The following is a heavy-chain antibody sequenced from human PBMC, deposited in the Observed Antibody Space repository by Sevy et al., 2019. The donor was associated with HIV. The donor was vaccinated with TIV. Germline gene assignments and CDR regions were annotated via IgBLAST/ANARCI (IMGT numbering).Heavy chain of an antibody. CDR1: GVSLTGADYY. Sequence: SETLSLTCSVTGVSLTGADYYWSLVRQAPGKGLEWIAYYFHSGPFYYSPTLKSRLSISVDTTQNQFSLKLTSVTAADSAVYYCARCANVDSAPFDYWGQGTPVTVSS. CDR3: ARCANVDSAPFDY. V-gene: IGHV4-30-4*01. D-gene: IGHD5-18*01. J-gene: IGHJ4*02. CDR2: YFHSGPF.